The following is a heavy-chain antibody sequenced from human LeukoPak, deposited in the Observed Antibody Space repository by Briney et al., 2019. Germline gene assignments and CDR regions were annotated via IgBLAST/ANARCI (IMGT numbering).Heavy chain of an antibody. CDR1: GGSISSGDYY. CDR2: IYYSGST. D-gene: IGHD3-10*01. J-gene: IGHJ4*02. CDR3: ARGLDYYGSGSPLFDY. V-gene: IGHV4-30-4*01. Sequence: KPSQTLSLTCTVSGGSISSGDYYWSWIRQPPGKGLEWIGYIYYSGSTYYNPSLKSRVTISVDTPKNQFSLKLSSVTAADTAVYYCARGLDYYGSGSPLFDYWGQGTLVTVSS.